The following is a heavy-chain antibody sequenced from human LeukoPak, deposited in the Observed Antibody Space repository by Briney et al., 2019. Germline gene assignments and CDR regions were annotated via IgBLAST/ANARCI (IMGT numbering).Heavy chain of an antibody. CDR3: AKDLLTTVTKAFYYYYGMDV. J-gene: IGHJ6*02. CDR2: ISYDGSNK. Sequence: GGSLRLSCAASGFTFSSYGMHWVRQAPGKGLEWVAVISYDGSNKYYADSVKGRSTISRDNSKNTLYLQMNSLRAEDTAVYYCAKDLLTTVTKAFYYYYGMDVWGQGTTVTVSS. V-gene: IGHV3-30*18. CDR1: GFTFSSYG. D-gene: IGHD4-17*01.